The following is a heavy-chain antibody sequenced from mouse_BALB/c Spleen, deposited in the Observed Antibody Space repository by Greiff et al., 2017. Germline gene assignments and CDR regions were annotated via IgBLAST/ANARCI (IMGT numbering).Heavy chain of an antibody. Sequence: VQLQQSGAELVRPGASVTLSCKASGYTFTDYEMHWVKQTPVHGLEWIGAIDPETGGTAYNQKFKGKATLTADKSSSTAYMELRSLTSEDSAVYYCTRDEITTRYWYFDVWGAGTTVTVSS. J-gene: IGHJ1*01. CDR3: TRDEITTRYWYFDV. V-gene: IGHV1-15*01. CDR2: IDPETGGT. CDR1: GYTFTDYE. D-gene: IGHD2-4*01.